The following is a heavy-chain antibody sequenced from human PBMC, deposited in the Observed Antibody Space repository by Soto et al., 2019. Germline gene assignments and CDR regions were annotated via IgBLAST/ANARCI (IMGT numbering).Heavy chain of an antibody. CDR2: IYYSGTT. V-gene: IGHV4-39*01. CDR1: GGSISSSSYY. J-gene: IGHJ4*02. CDR3: GRLTTGIDY. D-gene: IGHD1-1*01. Sequence: SETLSLTCTVSGGSISSSSYYWGWSRPRPGQGLEWAGSIYYSGTTYSNPSLKSRVTISVDTSKNQFSLKPSSVTAADTAVYCCGRLTTGIDYWGQGTLVTVSS.